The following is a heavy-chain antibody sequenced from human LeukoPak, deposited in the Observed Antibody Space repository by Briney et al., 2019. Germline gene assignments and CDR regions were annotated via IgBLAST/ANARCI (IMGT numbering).Heavy chain of an antibody. CDR3: ARLSTVTTSFDY. Sequence: ASVKVSCKASGCTFTSYDINWVRQATGQGLEWMGWMNPNSGNTGYAQKFQGRVTMTRNTSISTAYMELSSLRSEDTAVYYCARLSTVTTSFDYWGQGTLVTVSS. D-gene: IGHD4-17*01. CDR1: GCTFTSYD. V-gene: IGHV1-8*01. CDR2: MNPNSGNT. J-gene: IGHJ4*02.